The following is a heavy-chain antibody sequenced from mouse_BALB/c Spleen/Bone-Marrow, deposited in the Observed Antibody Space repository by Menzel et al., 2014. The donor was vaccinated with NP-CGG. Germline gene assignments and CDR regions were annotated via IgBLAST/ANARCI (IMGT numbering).Heavy chain of an antibody. Sequence: EVKLMESGGGLVKPGGSLKLSCAASGFTFSSYAMSWVRQTPEKRLEWVATISSGGSYTYYPDSVKGRFTISRDNAKNTLYLQMSSLRSEDTAMYYCARHYYGSSYYFDYWGQGTTPTVSS. CDR1: GFTFSSYA. V-gene: IGHV5-9-3*01. CDR2: ISSGGSYT. CDR3: ARHYYGSSYYFDY. J-gene: IGHJ2*01. D-gene: IGHD1-1*01.